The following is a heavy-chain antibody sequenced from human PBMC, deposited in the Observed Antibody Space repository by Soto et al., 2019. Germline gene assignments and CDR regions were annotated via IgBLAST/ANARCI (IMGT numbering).Heavy chain of an antibody. CDR2: ISYDGSHA. V-gene: IGHV3-30*18. CDR1: GFTFTTYG. D-gene: IGHD1-26*01. CDR3: AKERTYSVASGFDY. J-gene: IGHJ4*02. Sequence: QVQLVDSGGGVVQPGRSLRLSXAXXGFTFTTYGMHWVRRAPGKGLEWVAVISYDGSHAYYADSVKGRFTISRDNSKNTLYLQINSLRAEDTAVYYCAKERTYSVASGFDYWGRGTLVTVSS.